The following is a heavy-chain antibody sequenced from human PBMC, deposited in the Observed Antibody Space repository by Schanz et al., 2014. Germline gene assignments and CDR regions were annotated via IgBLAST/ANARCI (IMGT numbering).Heavy chain of an antibody. J-gene: IGHJ4*02. Sequence: QVHLVQSESELKNPGASVKVSCKTSGYSFSTYAMNWVRQAPGQGLEWMGWINTKTGNPTYAQGFTGRFVFTLEATVSTSHQQNTNRKADDTAVYYCARGYCAGTSCPIFDYWGQGTLVTVS. D-gene: IGHD2-2*01. CDR3: ARGYCAGTSCPIFDY. V-gene: IGHV7-4-1*02. CDR2: INTKTGNP. CDR1: GYSFSTYA.